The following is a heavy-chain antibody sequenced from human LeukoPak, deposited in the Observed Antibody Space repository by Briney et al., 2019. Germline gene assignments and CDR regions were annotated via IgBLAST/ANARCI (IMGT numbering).Heavy chain of an antibody. CDR1: GGSFSGYY. D-gene: IGHD1-26*01. J-gene: IGHJ5*01. CDR3: ARGEWELLWFDY. Sequence: ASETLSLTCAVYGGSFSGYYWSWIRQPPGKGLEWIGEINHSGSTNYNPSLKSRVTISVDTFKNQFSLKLSSVTAADTAVYYCARGEWELLWFDYWGQGTLVTVSS. V-gene: IGHV4-34*01. CDR2: INHSGST.